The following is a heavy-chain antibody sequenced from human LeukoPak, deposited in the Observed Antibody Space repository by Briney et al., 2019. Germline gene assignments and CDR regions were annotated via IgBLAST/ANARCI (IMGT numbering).Heavy chain of an antibody. J-gene: IGHJ4*02. CDR2: INPNSGGT. D-gene: IGHD3-3*01. V-gene: IGHV1-2*06. CDR3: ARESKTYYDSPIDY. CDR1: GYTFTSYG. Sequence: ASVKVSCKASGYTFTSYGISWVRQAPGQGLEWMGRINPNSGGTNYAQKFRGRVTMTRDTSISTAYMELSRLRSDDTAVYYCARESKTYYDSPIDYWGQGTLVTVSS.